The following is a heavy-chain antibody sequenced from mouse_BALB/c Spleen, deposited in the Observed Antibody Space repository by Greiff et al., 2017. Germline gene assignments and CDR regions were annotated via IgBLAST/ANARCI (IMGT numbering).Heavy chain of an antibody. D-gene: IGHD1-1*01. J-gene: IGHJ2*01. Sequence: EVQRVESGPGLVKPSQSLSLTCTVTGYSITSYYAWNWIRQFPGNKLEWMGYISYSGSTSYNPSLKSRISITRDTSKNQFFLQLNSVTTEDTATYYCARGGSSFFFDYWGQGTTLTVSS. CDR2: ISYSGST. CDR3: ARGGSSFFFDY. CDR1: GYSITSYYA. V-gene: IGHV3-2*02.